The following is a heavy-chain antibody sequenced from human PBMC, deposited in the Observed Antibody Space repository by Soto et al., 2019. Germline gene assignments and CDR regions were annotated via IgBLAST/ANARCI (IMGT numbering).Heavy chain of an antibody. CDR2: ISYDGSNK. J-gene: IGHJ4*02. V-gene: IGHV3-30*18. CDR1: GFTFSSYG. CDR3: AKDRAHLLYYFDY. Sequence: QVHLVESGGGVVQPGRSLRLSCAASGFTFSSYGMHWVRQAPGKGLEWVAVISYDGSNKYYTDSVTGRFTISRDNSKNTLYLQMTSLRAEDTAVYYCAKDRAHLLYYFDYCGQGTLVTVSS.